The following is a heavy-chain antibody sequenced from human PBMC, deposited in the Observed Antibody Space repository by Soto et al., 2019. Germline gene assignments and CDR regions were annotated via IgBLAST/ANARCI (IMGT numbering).Heavy chain of an antibody. D-gene: IGHD6-6*01. CDR2: IYPGDSDT. CDR1: GYSFTSYW. V-gene: IGHV5-51*01. J-gene: IGHJ6*02. CDR3: ARDHSSSSSSYYYYYGMDV. Sequence: PGESLKISCKGSGYSFTSYWIGWVRQMPGKGLEWMGIIYPGDSDTRYSPSFQGQVTISADKSISTAYLQWSSLKASDTAMYYCARDHSSSSSSYYYYYGMDVWGQGTTVTVSS.